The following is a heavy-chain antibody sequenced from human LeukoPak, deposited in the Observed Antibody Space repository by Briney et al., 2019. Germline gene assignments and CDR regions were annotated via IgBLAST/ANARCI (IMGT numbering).Heavy chain of an antibody. CDR2: IYYSGST. V-gene: IGHV4-39*01. J-gene: IGHJ4*02. CDR3: ASGSHYGYSSGWLYY. D-gene: IGHD6-19*01. Sequence: PSETLSLTCTVSGGSISSSSYYWGWIRQPPGKGLEWIGSIYYSGSTYYNPSLKSRVTISVDTSKNQFSLRLNSVTAADTGVYYCASGSHYGYSSGWLYYWGQGTLVTVPS. CDR1: GGSISSSSYY.